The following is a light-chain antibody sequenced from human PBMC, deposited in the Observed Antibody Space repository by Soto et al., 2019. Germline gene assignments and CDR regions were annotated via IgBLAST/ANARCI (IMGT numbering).Light chain of an antibody. CDR2: KAS. V-gene: IGKV1-5*03. J-gene: IGKJ2*01. CDR1: QSINSW. Sequence: DIQMTQSPSTLSASIGDTVIITCRASQSINSWLAWYPQKPGKAPKLLIHKASTLESGVPSRFSGSESGTEFTLTISSLQPDDFATFYCQQYDRFPYTFGQGTKLEIK. CDR3: QQYDRFPYT.